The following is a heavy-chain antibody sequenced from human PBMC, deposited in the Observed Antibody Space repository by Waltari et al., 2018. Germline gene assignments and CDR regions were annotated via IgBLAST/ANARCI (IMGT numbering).Heavy chain of an antibody. CDR2: ISGSGGST. J-gene: IGHJ4*02. CDR1: GFTFSSYA. CDR3: AKDLIMTPHLLFWSGYYTLPYFDY. D-gene: IGHD3-3*01. Sequence: EVQLLESGGGLVQPGGSLRLSCAASGFTFSSYAMSWVRQAPGKGLEWVSAISGSGGSTYYADSVKGRFTISRDNSKNTLYLQMNSLRAEDTAVYYCAKDLIMTPHLLFWSGYYTLPYFDYWGQGTLVTVSS. V-gene: IGHV3-23*01.